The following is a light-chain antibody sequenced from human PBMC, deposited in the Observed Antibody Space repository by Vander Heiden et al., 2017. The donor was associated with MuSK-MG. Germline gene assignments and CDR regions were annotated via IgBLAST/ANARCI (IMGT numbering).Light chain of an antibody. CDR1: QSVLYRSNNKNY. J-gene: IGKJ2*01. CDR3: QQDHSMYT. Sequence: DIVMTQSPDSLAVSLGERATISCKSSQSVLYRSNNKNYLAWYQHKTGQPPKLLISWASTRESGVPDRFNGSGSGTDFNLTISNLQAEDVAVYYWQQDHSMYTFGQGTKLEI. V-gene: IGKV4-1*01. CDR2: WAS.